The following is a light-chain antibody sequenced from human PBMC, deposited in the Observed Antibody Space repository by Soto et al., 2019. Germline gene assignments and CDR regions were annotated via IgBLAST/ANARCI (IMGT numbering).Light chain of an antibody. CDR3: QRYGSSVT. J-gene: IGKJ4*01. CDR1: QSFSSYY. CDR2: GAS. V-gene: IGKV3-20*01. Sequence: EIVLTQSPATLSLSPGDRVTLSCRASQSFSSYYLAWYQQKPGQAPRLLIYGASSRAPGTPDRFSGSGSGTDFSLTISRLEPEDFAVYFCQRYGSSVTFGGGTKVDIK.